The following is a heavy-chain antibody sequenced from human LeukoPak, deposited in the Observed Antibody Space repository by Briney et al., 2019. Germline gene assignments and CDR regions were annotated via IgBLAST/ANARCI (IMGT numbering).Heavy chain of an antibody. J-gene: IGHJ4*02. Sequence: SETLSLSCAVYGGSFSGYYWSWIRQPPGKGLEWIGEINHSGSTNYNPSLKSRVTISVDTSKNQFSLKLSSVTAADTAVYYCARGHDYGDYDYWGQGTLVTVSS. V-gene: IGHV4-34*01. CDR1: GGSFSGYY. CDR2: INHSGST. CDR3: ARGHDYGDYDY. D-gene: IGHD4-17*01.